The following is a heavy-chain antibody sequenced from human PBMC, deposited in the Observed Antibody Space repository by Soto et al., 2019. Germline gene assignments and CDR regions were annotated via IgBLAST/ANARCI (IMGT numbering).Heavy chain of an antibody. Sequence: PGGSLRLSCAASGFTFSSYGMHWVRQAPGKGLEWVAVIWYDGSNKYYADSVKGRFTISRDNSKNTLYLQMNSLRAEDTAMYYCARPGRLRYTSSFDYWGQGTQVTVSS. CDR3: ARPGRLRYTSSFDY. CDR2: IWYDGSNK. V-gene: IGHV3-33*01. CDR1: GFTFSSYG. J-gene: IGHJ4*02. D-gene: IGHD6-6*01.